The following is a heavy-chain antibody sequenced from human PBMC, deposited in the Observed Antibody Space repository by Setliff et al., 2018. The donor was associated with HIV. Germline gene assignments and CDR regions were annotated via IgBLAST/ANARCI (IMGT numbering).Heavy chain of an antibody. CDR2: INAGNGNT. D-gene: IGHD3-22*01. Sequence: ASVKVSCKASGYTFTSYVMHWVRQAPGQRLEWMGWINAGNGNTKYSQEFQGRVTITRDTSASTAYMELSSLRSEDMAVYYCVRGFYDSNGYYSYFDHWGQGTLVTVSS. CDR3: VRGFYDSNGYYSYFDH. CDR1: GYTFTSYV. J-gene: IGHJ4*02. V-gene: IGHV1-3*03.